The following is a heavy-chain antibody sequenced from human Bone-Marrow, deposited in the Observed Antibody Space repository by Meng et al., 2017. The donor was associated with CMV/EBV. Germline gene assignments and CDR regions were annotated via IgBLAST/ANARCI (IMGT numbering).Heavy chain of an antibody. J-gene: IGHJ4*02. CDR3: ARVYCSGGSCSLDY. CDR1: GFTFSSYA. Sequence: GGSLRLSCAASGFTFSSYAMHWVRQAPGKGLVWVSRINSDGSSTSYADSVKGRFTISRDNAKNTLYLQMNSLRAEDTAVYYCARVYCSGGSCSLDYWGQGTLVTVSS. CDR2: INSDGSST. V-gene: IGHV3-74*01. D-gene: IGHD2-15*01.